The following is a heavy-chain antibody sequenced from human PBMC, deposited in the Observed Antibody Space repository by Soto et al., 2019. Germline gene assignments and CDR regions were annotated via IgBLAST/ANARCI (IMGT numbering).Heavy chain of an antibody. J-gene: IGHJ6*02. CDR3: ARDYVIELPETITRLDYYYGMDV. Sequence: PGGSLRLSCTVSGFTFGDYALSWVRHAPGKGLEWLGFIRSKPHGGTTEYAASVKGRFTISRDYSKSVAYLQMNSLKTEDTAVYYCARDYVIELPETITRLDYYYGMDVWGQGTTVTVSS. CDR1: GFTFGDYA. D-gene: IGHD3-16*02. CDR2: IRSKPHGGTT. V-gene: IGHV3-49*04.